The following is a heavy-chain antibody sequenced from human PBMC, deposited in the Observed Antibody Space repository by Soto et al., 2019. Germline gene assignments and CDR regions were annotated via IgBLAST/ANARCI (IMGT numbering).Heavy chain of an antibody. CDR2: IYWDDDK. CDR1: GFSLTTSGVG. V-gene: IGHV2-5*02. CDR3: AHRVLRTVFGLVTTTAIYFDF. J-gene: IGHJ4*02. D-gene: IGHD3-3*01. Sequence: QITLNESGPTQVKPRQTLTLTCTFSGFSLTTSGVGVGWIRQSPGKAPAWRALIYWDDDKRYSPSLKSRLTITKDTSKNQVVLTMADLDPADTATYYCAHRVLRTVFGLVTTTAIYFDFWGQGTPVAVSS.